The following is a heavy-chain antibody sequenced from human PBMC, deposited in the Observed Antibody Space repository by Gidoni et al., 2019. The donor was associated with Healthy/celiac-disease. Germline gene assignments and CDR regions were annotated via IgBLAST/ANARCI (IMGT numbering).Heavy chain of an antibody. CDR2: ISSSSSYI. V-gene: IGHV3-21*01. D-gene: IGHD4-4*01. CDR1: GFTFSIHS. CDR3: ARDLTLTVNWFDP. Sequence: EVQLVDAGGGLAKPGGSLRLPCAACGFTFSIHSMHWVRQAPGKVLEWGSSISSSSSYIYYACSVKGRFTSSRDNAKNSLYLQMNSLRAEDTAVYYCARDLTLTVNWFDPWGQGTLVTVSS. J-gene: IGHJ5*02.